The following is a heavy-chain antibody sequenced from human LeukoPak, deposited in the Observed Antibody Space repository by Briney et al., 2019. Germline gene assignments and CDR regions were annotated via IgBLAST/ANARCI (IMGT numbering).Heavy chain of an antibody. V-gene: IGHV3-33*01. Sequence: GGSLRLSCAASGFTFSSYGMHWVRQAPGKGLEWVAVIWYDGSNKYYADSVKGRFTVSRDHSRNTVYLQMNSLRAEDTAVYYRARDGCSTTSCFDYWGQGTLVTVSS. J-gene: IGHJ4*02. CDR3: ARDGCSTTSCFDY. D-gene: IGHD2-2*01. CDR2: IWYDGSNK. CDR1: GFTFSSYG.